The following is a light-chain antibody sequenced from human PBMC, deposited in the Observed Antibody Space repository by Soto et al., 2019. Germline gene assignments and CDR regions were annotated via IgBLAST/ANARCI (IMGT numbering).Light chain of an antibody. CDR1: QSVSNNY. V-gene: IGKV3-11*01. CDR2: DAS. Sequence: EIVLTQSPGTLSLSRGERATLSCRASQSVSNNYLAWYQQKPGQAPGLLIYDASNRAAGIPARFSGSGSGTDFTLTISSLEPVDFAVYYCQQRSYWPITFGQGTRLEIK. CDR3: QQRSYWPIT. J-gene: IGKJ5*01.